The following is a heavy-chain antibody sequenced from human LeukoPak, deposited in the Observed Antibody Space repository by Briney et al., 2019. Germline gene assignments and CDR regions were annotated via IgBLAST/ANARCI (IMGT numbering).Heavy chain of an antibody. CDR1: GLTLSDHW. Sequence: PGGSLRLSCAASGLTLSDHWMSWVRQAPGKGLEGVANTKGDGSERYYVDSVKGRFTISRDNAKNILYLQMNSLRVEDTAVYYCARGHTILDPRGQGTLVTVSS. CDR2: TKGDGSER. V-gene: IGHV3-7*01. J-gene: IGHJ5*02. CDR3: ARGHTILDP.